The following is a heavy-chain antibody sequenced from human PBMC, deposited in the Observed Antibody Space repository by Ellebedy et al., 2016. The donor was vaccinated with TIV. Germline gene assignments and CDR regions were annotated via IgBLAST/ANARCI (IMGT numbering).Heavy chain of an antibody. V-gene: IGHV5-51*01. D-gene: IGHD1-1*01. CDR2: IYPGDSNT. CDR3: ARRHTYGPLEFFDY. Sequence: KVSCKGSGYSFTNYWIGWVRQMPGKGLEWMAIIYPGDSNTLYSPSFQGQVTISADKSIGTAYLQWSSLKASDSAMYYCARRHTYGPLEFFDYWGQGTLVTVSS. CDR1: GYSFTNYW. J-gene: IGHJ4*02.